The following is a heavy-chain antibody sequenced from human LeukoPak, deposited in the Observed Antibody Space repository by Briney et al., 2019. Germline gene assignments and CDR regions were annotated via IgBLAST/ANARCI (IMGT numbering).Heavy chain of an antibody. CDR2: ISSSGSTI. CDR1: GFTLSDYY. Sequence: AGGSLRLSCAASGFTLSDYYMSWIRQAPGKGLEWVSYISSSGSTIYYADSVKGRFTISRDNAKNSLYLQMNSLRAEDTAVYYCARVGYCSSTSCYGDYYYYYMDVWGKGTTVTISS. D-gene: IGHD2-2*01. J-gene: IGHJ6*03. V-gene: IGHV3-11*04. CDR3: ARVGYCSSTSCYGDYYYYYMDV.